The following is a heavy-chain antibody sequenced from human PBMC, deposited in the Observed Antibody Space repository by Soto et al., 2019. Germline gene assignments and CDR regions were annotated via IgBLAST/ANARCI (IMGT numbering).Heavy chain of an antibody. D-gene: IGHD3-3*01. CDR3: ARGTLRFLDALNGMDV. V-gene: IGHV3-13*01. CDR1: GFTFSSYD. J-gene: IGHJ6*02. Sequence: VQLVESGGGVVQPGRSLRLSCAASGFTFSSYDMHWVRQATGKGLEWVSAIGTAGDTYYPGSVKGRFTISRENAKNSLYLQMNSLRAGDTAVYYCARGTLRFLDALNGMDVWGQGTTVTVSS. CDR2: IGTAGDT.